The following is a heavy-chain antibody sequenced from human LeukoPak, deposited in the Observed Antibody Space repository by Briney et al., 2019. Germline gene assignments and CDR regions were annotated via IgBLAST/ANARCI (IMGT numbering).Heavy chain of an antibody. CDR2: IYYSGST. Sequence: SETLSLTCTVSGGSISSYYWSWIRQPPGKGLEWIGYIYYSGSTNYNPSLKSRVIISVDTSKNQFSLKLSSVTAADTAVYYCARVVSYYDSSGYHYYFDYWGQGTLVTVSS. CDR3: ARVVSYYDSSGYHYYFDY. J-gene: IGHJ4*02. CDR1: GGSISSYY. V-gene: IGHV4-59*01. D-gene: IGHD3-22*01.